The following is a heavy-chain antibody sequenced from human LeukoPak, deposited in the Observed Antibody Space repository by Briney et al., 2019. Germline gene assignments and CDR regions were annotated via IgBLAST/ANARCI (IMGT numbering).Heavy chain of an antibody. J-gene: IGHJ4*02. CDR3: ARCDSSRWNGIDY. D-gene: IGHD6-13*01. CDR2: IHSGGNT. V-gene: IGHV3-53*01. Sequence: PGGSLRLSCAASGFTFSNYAMSWVRQAPGKGLEWVSVIHSGGNTYYADSVKGRFTISRDNSRNTMDLQMNSLRAEDTAVYYCARCDSSRWNGIDYWGQGTLVTVSS. CDR1: GFTFSNYA.